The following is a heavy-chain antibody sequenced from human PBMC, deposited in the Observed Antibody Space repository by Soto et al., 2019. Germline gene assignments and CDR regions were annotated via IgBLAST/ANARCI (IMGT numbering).Heavy chain of an antibody. CDR2: IYPGDSDT. CDR1: GYSFDAYW. J-gene: IGHJ4*02. V-gene: IGHV5-51*03. D-gene: IGHD5-12*01. CDR3: ARSWNSGSFFDY. Sequence: EVQLVQSGAEVKKPGESLKISCQGSGYSFDAYWVAWVRQMPGKGLEWMGIIYPGDSDTRYSPSFQGQVTISADKSLTTAYLQWSSLKASDSAMYYCARSWNSGSFFDYWGQGILVTVSS.